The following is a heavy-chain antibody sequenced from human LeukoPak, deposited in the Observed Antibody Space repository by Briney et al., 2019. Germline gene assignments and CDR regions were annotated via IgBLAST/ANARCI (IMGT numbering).Heavy chain of an antibody. V-gene: IGHV4-4*02. Sequence: PSGTLSLTCAVSVGSISISNWWSWVRQPPGKGLEWIGEIYHSGSTNYNPSLKSRVTISVDKSKNQFSLKLSSVTAADTAVYYCASLPRYNWNYPLDYWGQGTLVTVSS. CDR2: IYHSGST. CDR3: ASLPRYNWNYPLDY. D-gene: IGHD1-7*01. CDR1: VGSISISNW. J-gene: IGHJ4*02.